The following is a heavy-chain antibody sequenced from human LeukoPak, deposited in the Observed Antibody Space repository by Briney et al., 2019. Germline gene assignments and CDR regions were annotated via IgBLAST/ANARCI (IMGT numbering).Heavy chain of an antibody. CDR1: GYSISSGYY. CDR2: IYHSGST. V-gene: IGHV4-38-2*02. Sequence: SETLSLTCTVSGYSISSGYYWGWIGQPPGKGLEWIGGIYHSGSTYYNPSLKSRVTISVDTSKNQFSLKLSSVTAADTAVYYCARLGYCSSTSCYPYYFDYWGQGTLVTVSS. CDR3: ARLGYCSSTSCYPYYFDY. D-gene: IGHD2-2*01. J-gene: IGHJ4*02.